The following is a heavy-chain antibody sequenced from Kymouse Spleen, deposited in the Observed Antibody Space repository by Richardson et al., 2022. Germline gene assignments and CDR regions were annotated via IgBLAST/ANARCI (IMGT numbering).Heavy chain of an antibody. D-gene: IGHD6-13*01. CDR3: ARRGYSSSWYGFDY. Sequence: QVQLQQWGAGLLKPSETLSLTCAVYGGSFSGYYWSWIRQPPGKGLEWIGEINHSGSTNYNPSLKSRVTISVDTSKNQFSLKLSSVTAADTAVYYCARRGYSSSWYGFDYWGQGTLVTVSS. J-gene: IGHJ4*02. CDR1: GGSFSGYY. CDR2: INHSGST. V-gene: IGHV4-34*01.